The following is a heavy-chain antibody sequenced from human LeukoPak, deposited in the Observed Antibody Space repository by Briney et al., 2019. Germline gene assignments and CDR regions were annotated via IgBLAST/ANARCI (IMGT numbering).Heavy chain of an antibody. J-gene: IGHJ4*02. D-gene: IGHD3-22*01. CDR3: ARGMYYYDSSGYYFDY. CDR1: GFTFSSYG. V-gene: IGHV3-33*01. CDR2: IWYDGSNK. Sequence: GGSLRLSCAASGFTFSSYGMHWVRQAPGKGLEWVAVIWYDGSNKYYADSVKGRFTISRDNSKNTLYLQMNSLRAEDTAVYYCARGMYYYDSSGYYFDYWGQGTLVPVSS.